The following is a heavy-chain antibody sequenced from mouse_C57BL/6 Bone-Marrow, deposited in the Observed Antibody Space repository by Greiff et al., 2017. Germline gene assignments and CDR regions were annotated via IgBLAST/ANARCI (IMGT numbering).Heavy chain of an antibody. V-gene: IGHV7-3*01. CDR2: IRNKANGYTT. CDR3: ARYIGGSSDLMDY. D-gene: IGHD1-1*01. J-gene: IGHJ4*01. Sequence: EVKLVESGGGLVQPGGSLSLSCAASGFTFTDYYMSWVRQPPGKALEWLGFIRNKANGYTTEYSASVKGRFTISRDNSQSILYLQMNALRAEDSATYYGARYIGGSSDLMDYWGQGTSVTVSS. CDR1: GFTFTDYY.